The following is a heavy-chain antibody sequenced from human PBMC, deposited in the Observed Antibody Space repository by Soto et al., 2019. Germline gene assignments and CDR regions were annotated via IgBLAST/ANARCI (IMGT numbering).Heavy chain of an antibody. Sequence: SENLALTCTVSGGSISSGGYYWSWIRQHPGKGLEWIGYIYYSGSTYYNPSLKSRVTISVDTSKNQFSLKLSSVTAADTAVYYCASDKYSYGFHYWGQGTLVTVSS. V-gene: IGHV4-31*03. CDR3: ASDKYSYGFHY. J-gene: IGHJ4*02. CDR2: IYYSGST. D-gene: IGHD5-18*01. CDR1: GGSISSGGYY.